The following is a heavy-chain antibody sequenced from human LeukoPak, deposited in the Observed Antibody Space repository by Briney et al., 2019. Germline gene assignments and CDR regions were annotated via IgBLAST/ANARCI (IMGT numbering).Heavy chain of an antibody. CDR1: GFTFNTCA. V-gene: IGHV3-15*01. D-gene: IGHD3-10*01. CDR2: IKSKGDGETT. J-gene: IGHJ4*02. Sequence: PGGSLRLSCAASGFTFNTCAMSWVRQAPGKGLEWVGRIKSKGDGETTDYAAPVKGRFTMSRDDSKATLYLQMNSLKAEDTAVYYCTTDLGLTMIRGVIVSWGQGALVTVSS. CDR3: TTDLGLTMIRGVIVS.